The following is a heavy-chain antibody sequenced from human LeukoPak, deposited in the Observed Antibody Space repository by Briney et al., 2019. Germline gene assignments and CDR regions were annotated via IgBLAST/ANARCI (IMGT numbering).Heavy chain of an antibody. CDR1: GYSISSDYY. CDR3: ARGVVVPAAMHPSQPTRRRYFDY. D-gene: IGHD2-2*01. J-gene: IGHJ4*02. V-gene: IGHV4-38-2*02. CDR2: IYHSGST. Sequence: PSETLSLTCTVSGYSISSDYYWGWIRQPPGKGLEWIGNIYHSGSTYYNPSLKSRVTISVDTSKNQFSLKLSSVTAADTAVYYCARGVVVPAAMHPSQPTRRRYFDYWGQGTLVTVSS.